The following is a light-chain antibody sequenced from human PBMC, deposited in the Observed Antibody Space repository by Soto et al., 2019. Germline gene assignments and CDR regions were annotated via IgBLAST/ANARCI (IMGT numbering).Light chain of an antibody. V-gene: IGKV3-20*01. CDR3: QQYGSSPLT. Sequence: IVMTQSPATLSVSPGEGVTLSCRASQSVSSNLAWYQQKPGQAPRLLIYGASSRATGIPDRFSGSGSGTDFTLTISRLEPEDFAVYYCQQYGSSPLTFGGGTKVDIK. CDR1: QSVSSN. CDR2: GAS. J-gene: IGKJ4*01.